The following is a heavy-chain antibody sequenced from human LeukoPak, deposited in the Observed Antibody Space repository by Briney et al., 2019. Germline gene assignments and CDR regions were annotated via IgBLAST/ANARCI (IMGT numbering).Heavy chain of an antibody. V-gene: IGHV4-38-2*02. D-gene: IGHD6-13*01. CDR2: IYNSGST. CDR3: ARAYSSSWYWNWFDP. Sequence: SETLSLTCTVSGYSIISGYYWGWIRQPPGKGLEWIGSIYNSGSTYYNPSLKSRATISLDTPANQFSLKLSSVTAADTAVYYCARAYSSSWYWNWFDPWGQGTLVTVSS. J-gene: IGHJ5*02. CDR1: GYSIISGYY.